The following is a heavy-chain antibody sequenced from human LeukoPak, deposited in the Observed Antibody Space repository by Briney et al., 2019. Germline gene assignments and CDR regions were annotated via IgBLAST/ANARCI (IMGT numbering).Heavy chain of an antibody. Sequence: GESLMISCKASGYSFTSHWIGWVRQMPGKGLEWMGIIYPGDSDTRYSPSFQGQVTISADKSISTAYLQWSSLKASDTAMYYCARRLPYGGNYYFDYWGQGTLVTVSS. CDR3: ARRLPYGGNYYFDY. CDR2: IYPGDSDT. J-gene: IGHJ4*02. CDR1: GYSFTSHW. V-gene: IGHV5-51*01. D-gene: IGHD4-23*01.